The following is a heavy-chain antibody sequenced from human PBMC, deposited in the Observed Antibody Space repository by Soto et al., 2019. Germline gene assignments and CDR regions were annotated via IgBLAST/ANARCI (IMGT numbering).Heavy chain of an antibody. Sequence: ASVKVSCKASGYTFTGYYMHWVRQAPGQGLEWMGWINPNSGGTNYAQKFQGWVTMTRDTSISTAYMELSRLRSDDTAVYYCAAMGAAASQRLYYYGMDVWGQGTKVTVSS. CDR2: INPNSGGT. CDR1: GYTFTGYY. V-gene: IGHV1-2*04. D-gene: IGHD6-13*01. J-gene: IGHJ6*02. CDR3: AAMGAAASQRLYYYGMDV.